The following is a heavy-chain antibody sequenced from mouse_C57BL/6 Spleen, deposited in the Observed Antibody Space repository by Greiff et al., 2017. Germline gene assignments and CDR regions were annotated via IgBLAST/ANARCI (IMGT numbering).Heavy chain of an antibody. J-gene: IGHJ4*01. D-gene: IGHD1-1*01. CDR3: ARSNIYYYGSSYPGYAMDY. CDR2: IDPSDSYT. CDR1: GYTFTSYW. V-gene: IGHV1-59*01. Sequence: QVQLQQPGAELVGPGTSVKLSCKASGYTFTSYWMHWVKQRPGQGLEWIGVIDPSDSYTNYNQTFKGKATLTVDTSSSPAYMQRSSLTSEDSAVYYCARSNIYYYGSSYPGYAMDYWGQGTSGTVSA.